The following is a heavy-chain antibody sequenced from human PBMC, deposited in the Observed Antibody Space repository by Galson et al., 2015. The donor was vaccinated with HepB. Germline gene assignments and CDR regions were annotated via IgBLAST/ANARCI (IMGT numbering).Heavy chain of an antibody. J-gene: IGHJ6*02. CDR1: GYSFSNYG. V-gene: IGHV1-18*01. Sequence: SVKVSCKASGYSFSNYGLSWIRQAPGPGLEWSGWISGYDGSTNYAQKFQGRVTMTADASTGTAYLELRNLRSDDTAVYYCARDSRLELRLNNYFSYGMDVWGQGSAVTVSS. CDR2: ISGYDGST. CDR3: ARDSRLELRLNNYFSYGMDV. D-gene: IGHD1-7*01.